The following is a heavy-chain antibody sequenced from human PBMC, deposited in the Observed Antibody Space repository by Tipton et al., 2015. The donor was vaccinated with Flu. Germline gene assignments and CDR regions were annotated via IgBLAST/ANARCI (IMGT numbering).Heavy chain of an antibody. CDR3: ARYPESNYHWFGP. Sequence: TLSLTCTVSGGSISSSRYYWGWIRQPPGKGLEWIGSTYHSGTAYYNPPLKSRVTISVDTSKNQISLKLSSVTAADTAVYYCARYPESNYHWFGPWGQGALVTVSS. CDR2: TYHSGTA. J-gene: IGHJ5*02. D-gene: IGHD4-11*01. V-gene: IGHV4-39*07. CDR1: GGSISSSRYY.